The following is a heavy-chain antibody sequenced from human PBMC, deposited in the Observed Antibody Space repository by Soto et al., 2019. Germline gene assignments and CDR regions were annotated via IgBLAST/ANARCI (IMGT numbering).Heavy chain of an antibody. V-gene: IGHV4-59*08. J-gene: IGHJ4*02. Sequence: SETLSLTCTVSGDSISSYYWTWIRQPPGKGLEWIGYIFYSGSTNYNPSLKSRLTISVDTSKNQFSLRLSSVTAADTAVYYCANYPTTVTTDSWGQGTMGTVS. CDR1: GDSISSYY. D-gene: IGHD4-17*01. CDR2: IFYSGST. CDR3: ANYPTTVTTDS.